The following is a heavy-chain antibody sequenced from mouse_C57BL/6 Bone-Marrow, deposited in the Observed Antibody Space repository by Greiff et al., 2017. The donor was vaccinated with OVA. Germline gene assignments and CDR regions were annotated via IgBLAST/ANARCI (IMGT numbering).Heavy chain of an antibody. Sequence: QVQLQQSGPGLVQPSQSLSITCTVSGFSLTSYGVHWVRQSPGKGLEWLGVIWSGGSTDYNAAFISRLSISKDNSKSQVFFKMNSLQADDTAIYYCARNLVTTVVAPYFDVWGTGTTVTVSS. V-gene: IGHV2-2*01. CDR3: ARNLVTTVVAPYFDV. J-gene: IGHJ1*03. CDR2: IWSGGST. CDR1: GFSLTSYG. D-gene: IGHD1-1*01.